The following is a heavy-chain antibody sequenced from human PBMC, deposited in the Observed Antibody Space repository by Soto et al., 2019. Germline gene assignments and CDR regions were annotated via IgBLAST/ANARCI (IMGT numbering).Heavy chain of an antibody. CDR1: GYTFTSYG. D-gene: IGHD2-2*02. J-gene: IGHJ4*02. V-gene: IGHV1-18*01. Sequence: QVQLVQSGAEVKKPGASVKVSCKASGYTFTSYGISWVRQAPGQGLEWMGWISAYNGNTNYAQKLQGRVTXXTXTXTSTAYMELRSLRSDDTAVYYCAREEYCISTSCYSYWGQGTLVTVSS. CDR2: ISAYNGNT. CDR3: AREEYCISTSCYSY.